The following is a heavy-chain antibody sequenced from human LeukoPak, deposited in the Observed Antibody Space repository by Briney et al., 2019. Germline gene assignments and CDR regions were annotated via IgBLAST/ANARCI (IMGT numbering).Heavy chain of an antibody. CDR3: ARAGRDGYNYADY. CDR1: GLTASSNY. CDR2: IYSGGST. Sequence: GGSLRLSCAASGLTASSNYMSWVRQAPGKGLEWVSVIYSGGSTYYADSVKGRFTISRDNSKNTLYLQMNSLRAEDTAVYYCARAGRDGYNYADYWGQGTLVTVSS. J-gene: IGHJ4*02. D-gene: IGHD5-24*01. V-gene: IGHV3-53*01.